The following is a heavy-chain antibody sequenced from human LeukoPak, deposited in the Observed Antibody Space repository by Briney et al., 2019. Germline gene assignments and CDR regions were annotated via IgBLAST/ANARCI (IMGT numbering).Heavy chain of an antibody. D-gene: IGHD3-3*01. CDR3: ARDGGPTGVLNFDY. CDR1: GDFVSSSDAA. J-gene: IGHJ4*02. Sequence: SQTLSLTCAISGDFVSSSDAAWNWVRQSPSRGLEWLGRTYLRSRWYHDFAESVKSRISINADTSKNQFSLQLNSVTPEDTAVYYCARDGGPTGVLNFDYWGQGTLVTVSS. CDR2: TYLRSRWYH. V-gene: IGHV6-1*01.